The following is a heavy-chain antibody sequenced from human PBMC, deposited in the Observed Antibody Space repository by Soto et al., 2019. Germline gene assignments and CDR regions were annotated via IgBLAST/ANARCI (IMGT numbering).Heavy chain of an antibody. V-gene: IGHV1-69*01. D-gene: IGHD4-17*01. CDR2: IIHIIGTA. CDR1: GGTFSSYA. Sequence: QVQLVQSGAEVKKPGSSVKVSCKASGGTFSSYAISWVRQAPGQGLEWMGGIIHIIGTANYAQKFQGRVTITADESTSTAYMELSSLRAEDTAVYYCARFLPYGDYGPSEFDPWGQGTLVTVSS. J-gene: IGHJ5*02. CDR3: ARFLPYGDYGPSEFDP.